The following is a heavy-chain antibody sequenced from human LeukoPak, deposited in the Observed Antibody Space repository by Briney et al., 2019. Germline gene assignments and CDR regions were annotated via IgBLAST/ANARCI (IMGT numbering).Heavy chain of an antibody. CDR2: VRFDGNDK. J-gene: IGHJ4*02. V-gene: IGHV3-30*02. D-gene: IGHD3-9*01. CDR3: ARGPYYNTLTGFRGRILGFDY. Sequence: GGSLRLSCAASGFTFSYYGMHWVRQAPGKGLEWVAFVRFDGNDKFYADSVKGRFTISRDTSKNTLYLQMDSLRAEDTAVYYCARGPYYNTLTGFRGRILGFDYWGQGTLVTVSS. CDR1: GFTFSYYG.